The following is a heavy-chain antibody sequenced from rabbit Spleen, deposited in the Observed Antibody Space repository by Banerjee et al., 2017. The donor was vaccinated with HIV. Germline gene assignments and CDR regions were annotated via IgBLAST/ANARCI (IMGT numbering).Heavy chain of an antibody. J-gene: IGHJ6*01. CDR3: ARDSGTSFSSYGMDL. V-gene: IGHV1S40*01. D-gene: IGHD8-1*01. CDR1: GVSFTNNYY. Sequence: SLADSGGDLVTPDASLTLTCTASGVSFTNNYYMCWVRQAPGKGLEWIACIDTGSSGFTYFASWAKGRFTISKTSSTTVTLQVTSLTAADTATYFCARDSGTSFSSYGMDLWGPGTLVTVS. CDR2: IDTGSSGFT.